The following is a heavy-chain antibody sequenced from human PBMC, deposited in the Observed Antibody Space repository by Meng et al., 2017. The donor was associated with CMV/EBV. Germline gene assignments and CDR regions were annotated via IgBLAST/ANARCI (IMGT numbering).Heavy chain of an antibody. D-gene: IGHD3-3*01. Sequence: GESLKISCAASGFTFSSYSMNWVRQAPGKGLEWVSSISSSSSYIYYADSVKGRFTISRDNAKNSLYLQMNSLRAEDTAVYYCARDSGDFWSGYYFGGEYYGMDVWGQGTTVTVSS. CDR1: GFTFSSYS. J-gene: IGHJ6*02. CDR3: ARDSGDFWSGYYFGGEYYGMDV. CDR2: ISSSSSYI. V-gene: IGHV3-21*01.